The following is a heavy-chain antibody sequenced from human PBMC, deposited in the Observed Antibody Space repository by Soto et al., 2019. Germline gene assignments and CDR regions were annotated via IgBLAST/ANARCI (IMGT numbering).Heavy chain of an antibody. J-gene: IGHJ3*02. CDR1: GGTFSSYT. CDR3: ASPHLRRDAFDI. CDR2: IIPILGIA. Sequence: QVQLVQSGAEVKKPGSSVKVSCKASGGTFSSYTISWVRQAPGQGLEWMGRIIPILGIANYAQKFQGRVTITADKSTSTAYMELSSLRSEDTAVYYCASPHLRRDAFDIWGQGTMVTVSS. D-gene: IGHD4-17*01. V-gene: IGHV1-69*02.